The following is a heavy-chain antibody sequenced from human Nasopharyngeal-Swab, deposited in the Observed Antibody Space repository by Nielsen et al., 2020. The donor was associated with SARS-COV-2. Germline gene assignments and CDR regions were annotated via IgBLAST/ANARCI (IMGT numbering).Heavy chain of an antibody. D-gene: IGHD6-19*01. CDR2: ISYDGSNK. CDR3: ARDRGIAVAGNYYYYGMDV. J-gene: IGHJ6*02. CDR1: GFTFSSYA. V-gene: IGHV3-30-3*01. Sequence: GGSLRLSCAASGFTFSSYAMHWVRQAPGKGLEWVAVISYDGSNKYYADSVKGRFTISRDNSKNTLYLQMNSLRAEDTAVYYCARDRGIAVAGNYYYYGMDVWGQGTMVTVSS.